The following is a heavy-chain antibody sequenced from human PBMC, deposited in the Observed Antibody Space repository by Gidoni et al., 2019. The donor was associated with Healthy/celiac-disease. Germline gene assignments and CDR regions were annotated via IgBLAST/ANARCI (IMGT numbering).Heavy chain of an antibody. Sequence: QLQLQESGPGLVKPSETLSLTCTVSGGSISSSSYYWGWIRQPPGKGLEWIGSIYYSGSTYYNPSLKSRVTISVDTSKNQFSLKLSSVTAADTAVYYCARDYDYGEDDAFDIWGQGTMVTVSS. CDR1: GGSISSSSYY. V-gene: IGHV4-39*01. CDR3: ARDYDYGEDDAFDI. J-gene: IGHJ3*02. D-gene: IGHD4-17*01. CDR2: IYYSGST.